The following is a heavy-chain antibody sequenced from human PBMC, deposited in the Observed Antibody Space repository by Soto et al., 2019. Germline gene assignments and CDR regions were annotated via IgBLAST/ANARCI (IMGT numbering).Heavy chain of an antibody. Sequence: RSLTCTVSGGSISSNYWTWIRQPPGKGLEWIGYVYNSGSTNYNPSLKSRVTISEDTSKSQFSLKVNSMTAADTAVYYCARYRREAVAGYTLDNWGQGILVTVSS. CDR1: GGSISSNY. J-gene: IGHJ4*02. V-gene: IGHV4-59*01. CDR2: VYNSGST. D-gene: IGHD6-13*01. CDR3: ARYRREAVAGYTLDN.